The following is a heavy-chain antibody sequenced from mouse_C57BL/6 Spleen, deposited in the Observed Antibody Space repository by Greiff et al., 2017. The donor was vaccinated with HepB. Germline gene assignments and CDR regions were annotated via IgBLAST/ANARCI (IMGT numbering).Heavy chain of an antibody. CDR1: GFSLTSYG. CDR3: ARGHLDY. D-gene: IGHD3-1*01. J-gene: IGHJ2*01. Sequence: VQLQQSGPGLVQPSQSLSITCTVSGFSLTSYGVHWVRQSPGKGLEWLGVIWSGGSTDYNAAFISRLSISKDNSKSQVFFKMNSLQADDTAIYYCARGHLDYWGQGTTLTVSS. CDR2: IWSGGST. V-gene: IGHV2-2*01.